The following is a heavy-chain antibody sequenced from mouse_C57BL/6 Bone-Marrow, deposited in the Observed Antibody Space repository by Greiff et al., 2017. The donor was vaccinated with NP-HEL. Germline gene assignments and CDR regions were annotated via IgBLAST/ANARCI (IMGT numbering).Heavy chain of an antibody. Sequence: QVHVKQSGAELVRPGASVTLSCKASGYTFTDYEMHWVKQTPVHGLEWIGAIDPETGGTAYNQKFKGKAILTADKSSSTAYMELRSLTSEDSAVYYCTSRDWEDAMDYWGQGTSVTVSS. D-gene: IGHD4-1*01. CDR2: IDPETGGT. J-gene: IGHJ4*01. V-gene: IGHV1-15*01. CDR1: GYTFTDYE. CDR3: TSRDWEDAMDY.